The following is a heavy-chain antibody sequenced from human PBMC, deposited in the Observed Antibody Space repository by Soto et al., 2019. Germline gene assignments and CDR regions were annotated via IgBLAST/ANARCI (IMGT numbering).Heavy chain of an antibody. V-gene: IGHV4-59*01. D-gene: IGHD3-22*01. J-gene: IGHJ4*02. CDR2: IYYSGST. CDR3: ARMADYDNSGYPTFDY. CDR1: GGSISSYY. Sequence: SETLSLTCTVSGGSISSYYWSWIRQPPGKGLEWIGYIYYSGSTNYNPSLKSRVTISVDTSKNQFSLKLSSVTAADTAVYYCARMADYDNSGYPTFDYWGQGTLVTVSS.